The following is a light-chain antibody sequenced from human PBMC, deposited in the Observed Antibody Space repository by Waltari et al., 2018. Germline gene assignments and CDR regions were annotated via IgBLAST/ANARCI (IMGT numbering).Light chain of an antibody. V-gene: IGLV1-40*01. J-gene: IGLJ1*01. CDR3: QSYDSSLSGYV. CDR2: RNS. Sequence: QSVLTQPPSVSGAPGQRVTISCTGSSSNIGAGYDVHWYQQLPGTAPKLLIYRNSNRPSGVPDRFSGSKSCTSASLAITGLQAEDEADYYCQSYDSSLSGYVFGTATKVTVL. CDR1: SSNIGAGYD.